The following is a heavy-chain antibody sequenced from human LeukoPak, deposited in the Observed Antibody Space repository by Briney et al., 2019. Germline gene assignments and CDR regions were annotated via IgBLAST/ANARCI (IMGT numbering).Heavy chain of an antibody. CDR3: ARGSLVPAAILYYYYGMDV. Sequence: SQTLSLTCTVSGESISSGGYYRSWIRQHPGKGLEWIGYIYYSGSTYYNPSLKSRVTISVDTSKNQFSLKLSSVTAADTAVYYCARGSLVPAAILYYYYGMDVWGQGTTVTVSS. CDR1: GESISSGGYY. CDR2: IYYSGST. V-gene: IGHV4-31*03. D-gene: IGHD2-2*01. J-gene: IGHJ6*02.